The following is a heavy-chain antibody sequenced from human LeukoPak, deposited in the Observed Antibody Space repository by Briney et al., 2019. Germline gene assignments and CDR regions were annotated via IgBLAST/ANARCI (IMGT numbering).Heavy chain of an antibody. V-gene: IGHV3-48*04. D-gene: IGHD1-1*01. J-gene: IGHJ4*02. CDR1: GFTFSSFS. CDR3: ARNTGTYDY. CDR2: ISSSGSTI. Sequence: HSGGSLRLSCAASGFTFSSFSMNWVRQAPGKGLEWVSYISSSGSTIYYADSVKGRFTISRDNAKNSLYLQMNSLRAEDTAVYYCARNTGTYDYWGQGTLVTVSS.